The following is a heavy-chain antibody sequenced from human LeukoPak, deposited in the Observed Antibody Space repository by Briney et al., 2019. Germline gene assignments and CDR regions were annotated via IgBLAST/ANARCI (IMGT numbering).Heavy chain of an antibody. CDR1: GFTFDEYA. J-gene: IGHJ1*01. D-gene: IGHD2-2*01. CDR2: ISWSGATI. CDR3: AKDIGPAAIAEYFHH. Sequence: GGSLRLSCAASGFTFDEYAMHWVRQAPGKGLEGVSGISWSGATIVYADSVKGRFTISRDNAKNSLYLQMNSLRAEDTALYYCAKDIGPAAIAEYFHHWGQGTLVTVSS. V-gene: IGHV3-9*01.